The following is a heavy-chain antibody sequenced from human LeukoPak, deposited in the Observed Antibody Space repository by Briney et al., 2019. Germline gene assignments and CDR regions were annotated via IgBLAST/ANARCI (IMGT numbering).Heavy chain of an antibody. Sequence: ASVKVSCRASGYTFTCYDINWVRQATGQGLEWMGWMNPNSGNTGYAQKFQGRVTMTRNTSISTAYMELSSLRSEDTAVYYCARELLVRDAFDIWGQGTMVTVSS. V-gene: IGHV1-8*01. CDR1: GYTFTCYD. CDR3: ARELLVRDAFDI. CDR2: MNPNSGNT. J-gene: IGHJ3*02. D-gene: IGHD1-26*01.